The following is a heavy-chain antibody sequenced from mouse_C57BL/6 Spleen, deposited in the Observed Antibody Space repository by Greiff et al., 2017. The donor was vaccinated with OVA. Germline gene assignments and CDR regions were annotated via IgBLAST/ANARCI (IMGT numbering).Heavy chain of an antibody. J-gene: IGHJ2*01. Sequence: VQLQQSGPELVKPGASVKISCKASGYAFSSSWMNWVKQRPGKGLEWIGRIYPGGGDTNYNGKFKGKATLTADKSSSTAYMQLSSLTSEDSAVYFCAGDRDFDYWGQGTTLTVSS. D-gene: IGHD3-3*01. CDR2: IYPGGGDT. CDR3: AGDRDFDY. CDR1: GYAFSSSW. V-gene: IGHV1-82*01.